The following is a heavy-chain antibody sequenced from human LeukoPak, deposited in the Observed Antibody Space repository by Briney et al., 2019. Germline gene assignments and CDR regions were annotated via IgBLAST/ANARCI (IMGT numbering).Heavy chain of an antibody. Sequence: SETLSLTCTVSGGSISCYDWSWIRQPPGKGLEWIGNIYYSGSTNYNPSLKSRVTISVDTSKNQFSLKLSSVTAADTALYYCARHKRLDPWGQGTLVTVSS. CDR2: IYYSGST. J-gene: IGHJ5*02. CDR3: ARHKRLDP. CDR1: GGSISCYD. V-gene: IGHV4-59*08.